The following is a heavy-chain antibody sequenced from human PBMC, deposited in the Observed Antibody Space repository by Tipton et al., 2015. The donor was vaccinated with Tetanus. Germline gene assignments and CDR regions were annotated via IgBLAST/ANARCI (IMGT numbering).Heavy chain of an antibody. Sequence: TLSLTCNVSGASISSIYSWSWIRQPPGKGLEWIGYVFRSGSADYNPSLKSRVNISLDRSENQISLMLTSVTAAVTAVYYCARVACSSTSCYSHYFDYWGPGSLVTVSS. CDR3: ARVACSSTSCYSHYFDY. CDR2: VFRSGSA. D-gene: IGHD2-2*01. V-gene: IGHV4-30-2*01. CDR1: GASISSIYS. J-gene: IGHJ4*02.